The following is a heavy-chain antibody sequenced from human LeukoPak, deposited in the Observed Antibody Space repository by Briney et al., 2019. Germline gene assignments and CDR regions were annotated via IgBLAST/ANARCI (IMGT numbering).Heavy chain of an antibody. V-gene: IGHV1-18*01. D-gene: IGHD3-22*01. CDR2: ISAYNGNT. CDR1: GYTFTSYG. J-gene: IGHJ4*02. CDR3: ARLFYYYDSSGHDY. Sequence: GASVKVSCKASGYTFTSYGISWVRQAPGQGLEWMGWISAYNGNTNYAQKLQGRVTMTTDTSTSTAYMELRSLRSDDTAVYYCARLFYYYDSSGHDYWGQGTLVTVSS.